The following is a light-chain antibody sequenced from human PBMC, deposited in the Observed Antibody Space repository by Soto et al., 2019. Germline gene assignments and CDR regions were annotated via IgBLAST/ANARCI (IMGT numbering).Light chain of an antibody. Sequence: EIVMTQSPATLSVSPGERATLSCRASQIVSSNVAWYQQKPGQSPRLLIYQASTRATGIPARFSGGGSGTAFTLTISSLQSEDFAVYYCQQYNRWPTFGGGTKVEIK. CDR1: QIVSSN. CDR3: QQYNRWPT. V-gene: IGKV3-15*01. CDR2: QAS. J-gene: IGKJ4*01.